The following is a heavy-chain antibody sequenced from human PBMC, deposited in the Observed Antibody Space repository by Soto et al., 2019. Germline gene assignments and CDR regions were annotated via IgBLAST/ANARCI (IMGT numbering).Heavy chain of an antibody. CDR3: ASVVVGATRQTGSDH. J-gene: IGHJ4*02. Sequence: EFIGSVHSSGGTYYSPSLKSRASISIDKSKNQFSLKLTSVNAGDTAVYFCASVVVGATRQTGSDHWGQGTLVTVSS. D-gene: IGHD2-15*01. CDR2: VHSSGGT. V-gene: IGHV4-39*01.